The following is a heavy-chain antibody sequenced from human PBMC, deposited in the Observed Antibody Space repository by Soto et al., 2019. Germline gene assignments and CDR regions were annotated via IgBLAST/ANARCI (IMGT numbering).Heavy chain of an antibody. V-gene: IGHV3-23*01. CDR3: ARRGPGAYFDY. CDR1: GFTFSSYA. J-gene: IGHJ4*02. D-gene: IGHD2-8*02. Sequence: EVQLLESGGGLIQPGGSLRLSCAASGFTFSSYAMRWVRQAPGKGLEWVSAVSGSGGSTYYADSVKGRFTISRDNSKNTLYLQMNSLRAEDTAVYYCARRGPGAYFDYWGQGTLVTVSS. CDR2: VSGSGGST.